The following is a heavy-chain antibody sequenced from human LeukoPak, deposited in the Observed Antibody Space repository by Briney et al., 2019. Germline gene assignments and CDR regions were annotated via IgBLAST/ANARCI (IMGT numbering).Heavy chain of an antibody. CDR3: ARVSSSSWCRHDAFDI. J-gene: IGHJ3*02. CDR2: INPNSGGT. V-gene: IGHV1-2*02. D-gene: IGHD6-13*01. CDR1: GYTFTGYY. Sequence: GGSVKVSCKASGYTFTGYYMHWVRQALGQGLEWMGWINPNSGGTNYAQKFQGRVTMTRDTSISTAYMELSRLRSDDTAVYYCARVSSSSWCRHDAFDIWGQGTMVTVSS.